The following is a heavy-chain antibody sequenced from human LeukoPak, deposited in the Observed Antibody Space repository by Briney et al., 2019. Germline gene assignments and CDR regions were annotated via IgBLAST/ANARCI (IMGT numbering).Heavy chain of an antibody. CDR2: IYSGGST. Sequence: GGSLRLSCAASGFTVSSNYMSWVRQAPGKGLEWVSVIYSGGSTYYADSVKGRFTISRDNSKNTLYLQMNSLRAEDTAVYYCAKGGGGYRNGFSVWGKGTTVTVSS. J-gene: IGHJ6*04. D-gene: IGHD5-18*01. V-gene: IGHV3-66*01. CDR3: AKGGGGYRNGFSV. CDR1: GFTVSSNY.